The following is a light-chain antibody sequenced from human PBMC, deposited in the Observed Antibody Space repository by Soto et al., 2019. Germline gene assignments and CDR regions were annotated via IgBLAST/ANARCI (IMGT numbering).Light chain of an antibody. CDR3: QQYGSSPGT. J-gene: IGKJ4*01. CDR1: HSVRSNY. V-gene: IGKV3-20*01. CDR2: GAS. Sequence: EIVLTQSPGTLSLSPGERATFSCRASHSVRSNYLAWYQQKPGQAPRLLIYGASSRATGIPDRFSGSGFGTDFTLTINRLEPEDFAIYFCQQYGSSPGTFGGGTKVEI.